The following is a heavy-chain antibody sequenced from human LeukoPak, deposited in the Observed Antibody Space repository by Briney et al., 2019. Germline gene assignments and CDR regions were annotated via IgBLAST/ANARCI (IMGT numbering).Heavy chain of an antibody. Sequence: ASVKVSCKASGGTFSSYAISWVRQAPGQGLEWMGIINPSGGSTSYAQKFQGRVTMTRGTSTSTVYMELSSLRSEDTAVYYCAREGSAKYGNYFDYWGQGTLVTVSS. D-gene: IGHD1-26*01. CDR2: INPSGGST. J-gene: IGHJ4*02. V-gene: IGHV1-46*01. CDR1: GGTFSSYA. CDR3: AREGSAKYGNYFDY.